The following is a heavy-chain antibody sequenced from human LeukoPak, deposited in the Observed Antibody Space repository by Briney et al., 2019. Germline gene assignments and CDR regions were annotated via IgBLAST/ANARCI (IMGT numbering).Heavy chain of an antibody. V-gene: IGHV1-18*01. CDR2: ISAYNGNT. J-gene: IGHJ6*02. Sequence: AALVKVSCKASGYTFTSYGISGVRQAPGQGLEWMGWISAYNGNTNYAQKLQGRVTMTTDTSTSTAYMELRSLRSDDTAVYYCARGFYSNYLRPTPYYYYGMDVWGQGTTVTVSS. D-gene: IGHD4-11*01. CDR3: ARGFYSNYLRPTPYYYYGMDV. CDR1: GYTFTSYG.